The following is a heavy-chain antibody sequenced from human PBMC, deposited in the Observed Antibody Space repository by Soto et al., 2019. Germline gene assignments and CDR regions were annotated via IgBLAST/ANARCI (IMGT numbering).Heavy chain of an antibody. V-gene: IGHV1-69*02. CDR2: IIPILGIA. CDR3: ARAAAGTTEGY. CDR1: GGTFSSYT. Sequence: QVQLVQSGAELKTPGSSVKVSCKASGGTFSSYTISWVRQAPEQALKWMGRIIPILGIANYAQRFQGRGTITADKSTSTASMELSSLRSEDTAVYYCARAAAGTTEGYWGQGSLISVSS. D-gene: IGHD6-13*01. J-gene: IGHJ4*02.